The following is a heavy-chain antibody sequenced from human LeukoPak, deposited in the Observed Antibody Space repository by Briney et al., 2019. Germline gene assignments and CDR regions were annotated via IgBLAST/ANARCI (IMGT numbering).Heavy chain of an antibody. CDR2: ISASGSST. CDR3: AKRLYGDYALYPLYEYYFDY. J-gene: IGHJ4*02. V-gene: IGHV3-23*01. D-gene: IGHD4-17*01. CDR1: GLTFSSYS. Sequence: GGSLRLSCAASGLTFSSYSMSWVRQAPGKGLYWVSGISASGSSTYYADSVKGRFTISRDNSKNTLYLQMNSLRAEDTAVYYCAKRLYGDYALYPLYEYYFDYWGQGTLVTVSS.